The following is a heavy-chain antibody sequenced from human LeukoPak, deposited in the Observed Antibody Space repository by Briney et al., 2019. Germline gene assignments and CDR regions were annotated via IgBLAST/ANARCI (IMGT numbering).Heavy chain of an antibody. Sequence: GGSLRLSCAASGFTFSSYAMRWVRQAPGKGLEWVSVISGSGGTTYYADSVKGRFTISRDNSKNTLYLQMNSLRGEDTAVYYCARMYNWNEGFDYWGQGTLVTVSS. CDR3: ARMYNWNEGFDY. CDR2: ISGSGGTT. J-gene: IGHJ4*02. D-gene: IGHD1-20*01. CDR1: GFTFSSYA. V-gene: IGHV3-23*01.